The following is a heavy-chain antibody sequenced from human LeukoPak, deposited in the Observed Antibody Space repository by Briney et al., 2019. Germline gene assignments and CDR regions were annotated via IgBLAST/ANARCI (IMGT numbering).Heavy chain of an antibody. CDR3: ARDREYGDYGSYGMDV. D-gene: IGHD4-17*01. Sequence: PGGSLRLSCAASGFTFSSYAMHWVRQAPGKGLEWVAVISYDGSNKYYADSVKGRFTVFRDSSKNTLYLQMNGLRAEDTAVYYCARDREYGDYGSYGMDVWGQGTTVTVSS. CDR2: ISYDGSNK. J-gene: IGHJ6*02. CDR1: GFTFSSYA. V-gene: IGHV3-30*14.